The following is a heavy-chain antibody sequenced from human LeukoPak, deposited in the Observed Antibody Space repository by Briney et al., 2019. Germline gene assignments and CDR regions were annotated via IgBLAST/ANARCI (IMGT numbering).Heavy chain of an antibody. CDR2: VPNVGST. Sequence: SETLSLTCTVSGVSTTNGIYYWAWIRQSPGKGLEWIGSVPNVGSTYYNLSPRSRVTMSIDTSKNQFSLRLNSVTPADTAVYYCARHAEYNSGWHFYLDHWGQGILVTVSS. V-gene: IGHV4-39*01. J-gene: IGHJ4*02. CDR3: ARHAEYNSGWHFYLDH. CDR1: GVSTTNGIYY. D-gene: IGHD6-19*01.